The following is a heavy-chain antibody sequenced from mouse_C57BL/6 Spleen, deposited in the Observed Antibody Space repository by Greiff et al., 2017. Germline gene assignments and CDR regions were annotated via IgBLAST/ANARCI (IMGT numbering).Heavy chain of an antibody. J-gene: IGHJ4*01. Sequence: QVQLQQSGAELMKPGASVKLSCKATGYTFTGYWIEWVKQRPGHGLEWIGEILPGSGSTNYNEKFKGKATFTADTSSNTAYMQLSSLTTEDSAIYYWARGRGVTTAYYYAMDYWGQGTSVTVSS. CDR2: ILPGSGST. D-gene: IGHD2-2*01. CDR1: GYTFTGYW. CDR3: ARGRGVTTAYYYAMDY. V-gene: IGHV1-9*01.